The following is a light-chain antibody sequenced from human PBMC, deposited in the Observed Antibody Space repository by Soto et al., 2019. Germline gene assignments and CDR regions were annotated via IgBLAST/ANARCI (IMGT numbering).Light chain of an antibody. Sequence: EIVLTQSPATLSLSPGERATLSCSASQSVSSSLAWFQHKPGQAPRLLIYDASNRATGIPARVSGSGSGTDFTLTISSLEPEDFAIYYCQQRSNWPRTFGQGTKLEIK. CDR3: QQRSNWPRT. CDR2: DAS. J-gene: IGKJ2*01. CDR1: QSVSSS. V-gene: IGKV3-11*01.